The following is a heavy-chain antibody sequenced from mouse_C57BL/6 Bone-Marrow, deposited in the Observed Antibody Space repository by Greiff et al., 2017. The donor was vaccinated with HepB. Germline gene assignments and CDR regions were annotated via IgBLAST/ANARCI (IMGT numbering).Heavy chain of an antibody. CDR1: GFTFSDYY. Sequence: EVQVVESGGGLVQPGGSLKLSCAASGFTFSDYYMYWVRQTPEKRLEWVAYISNGGGSTYYPDTVKGRFTISRDNAKNTLYLQMSRLKSEDTAMYYCARQRLWLRQGYWYFDVWGTGTTVTVSS. V-gene: IGHV5-12*01. CDR2: ISNGGGST. CDR3: ARQRLWLRQGYWYFDV. D-gene: IGHD2-2*01. J-gene: IGHJ1*03.